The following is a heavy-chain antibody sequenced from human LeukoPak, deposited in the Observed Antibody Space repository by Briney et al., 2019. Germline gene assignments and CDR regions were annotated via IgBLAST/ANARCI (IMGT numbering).Heavy chain of an antibody. CDR2: ISAYNGNT. D-gene: IGHD5-18*01. J-gene: IGHJ4*02. CDR1: GYTFTSYG. CDR3: ARVDTAMVLPIDY. Sequence: ASVKVSCKASGYTFTSYGISWVRQAPGQGLEWMGWISAYNGNTNYAQKLQGRVTMTRDTSTSTVYMELSSLRSEDTAVYYCARVDTAMVLPIDYWGQGTLVTVSS. V-gene: IGHV1-18*01.